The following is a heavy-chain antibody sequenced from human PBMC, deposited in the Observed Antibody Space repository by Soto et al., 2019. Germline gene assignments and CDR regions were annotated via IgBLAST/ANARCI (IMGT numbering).Heavy chain of an antibody. CDR2: IYYRGST. Sequence: PSETLSLTCTVSGGSISSSNSYWGWIRQPPGKGLEWIGNIYYRGSTYYNPSLKSRVTISVDTSKNHFSLKLGSVTAADTALYYCSRRAPEGFDPWGQGTLVTVSS. J-gene: IGHJ5*02. CDR1: GGSISSSNSY. CDR3: SRRAPEGFDP. V-gene: IGHV4-39*02.